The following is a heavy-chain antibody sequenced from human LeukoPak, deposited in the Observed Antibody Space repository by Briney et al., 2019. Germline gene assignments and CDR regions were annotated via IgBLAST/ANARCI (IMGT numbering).Heavy chain of an antibody. CDR2: INPNSGGT. J-gene: IGHJ4*02. CDR1: GYTFTGYY. Sequence: RASVKVSCKASGYTFTGYYMHWVRQAPGQGLEWMGWINPNSGGTNYAQKFQGRVTMTRDTSISTAYMELSRLRSDDTAVYYCARGRCSSTSCYMDFDYWGQGTLVTVSS. CDR3: ARGRCSSTSCYMDFDY. V-gene: IGHV1-2*02. D-gene: IGHD2-2*02.